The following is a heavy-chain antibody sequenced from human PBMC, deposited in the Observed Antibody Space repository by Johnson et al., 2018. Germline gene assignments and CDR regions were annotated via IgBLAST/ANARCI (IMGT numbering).Heavy chain of an antibody. CDR2: INSDGSTT. V-gene: IGHV3-74*01. Sequence: EVQLVETGGGLVQPGGSLRLSCAASGFTFSSYWMHWVRQAPGKGLVGVSRINSDGSTTSYADSVKGRFTLPRDKAKNALYLQMNSLRAEDTAVYYCARVEGRAAGRTYSYYMDVWGKGTTVTVSS. CDR3: ARVEGRAAGRTYSYYMDV. D-gene: IGHD6-13*01. J-gene: IGHJ6*03. CDR1: GFTFSSYW.